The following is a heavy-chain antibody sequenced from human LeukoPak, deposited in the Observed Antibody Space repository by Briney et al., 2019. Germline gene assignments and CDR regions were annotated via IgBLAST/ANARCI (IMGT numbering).Heavy chain of an antibody. V-gene: IGHV3-30*01. CDR3: ARAHLTRVGNEYYDSSGLDY. J-gene: IGHJ4*02. Sequence: PGGSLRLSCAASGFTFSSYAMHWVRQAPGKGLEWVAVISYDGSNKYYADSVKGRFTISRDNSKNTLYLQMNSLRAEDTAVYYCARAHLTRVGNEYYDSSGLDYWGQGTLVTVSS. D-gene: IGHD3-22*01. CDR1: GFTFSSYA. CDR2: ISYDGSNK.